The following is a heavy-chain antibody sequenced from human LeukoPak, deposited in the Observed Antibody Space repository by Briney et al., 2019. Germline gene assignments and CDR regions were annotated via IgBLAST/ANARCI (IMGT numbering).Heavy chain of an antibody. J-gene: IGHJ4*02. CDR3: VRAIRGTTDY. V-gene: IGHV3-7*01. D-gene: IGHD2-2*01. Sequence: GGSLRLSCAASGFTFSSYCMSWVRQAPGKGLEWVANINEDGGEKYYVDSVKGRFTISRDNAKNSLYLQMNSLRAEDTAVYYCVRAIRGTTDYWGEGALVTVSS. CDR1: GFTFSSYC. CDR2: INEDGGEK.